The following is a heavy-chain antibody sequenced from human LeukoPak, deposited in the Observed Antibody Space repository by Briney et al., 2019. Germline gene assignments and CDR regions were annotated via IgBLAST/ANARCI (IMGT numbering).Heavy chain of an antibody. D-gene: IGHD1-20*01. V-gene: IGHV4-30-2*01. CDR1: GGSISSGNYY. CDR2: IYHSGTT. CDR3: ARERIPGYFDL. Sequence: PSETLSLTCTVSGGSISSGNYYWSWIRQPPGKGLEWIGYIYHSGTTYYNPSLKSRVTISVDRSKNQFSLRLTSVTAADTAVYYCARERIPGYFDLWGRGTLVTVSS. J-gene: IGHJ2*01.